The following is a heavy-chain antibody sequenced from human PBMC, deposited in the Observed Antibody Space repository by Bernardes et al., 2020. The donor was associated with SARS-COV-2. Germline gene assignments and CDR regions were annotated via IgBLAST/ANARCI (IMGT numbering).Heavy chain of an antibody. CDR2: IYHSGST. CDR3: ARYGDSRDAFDI. J-gene: IGHJ3*02. V-gene: IGHV4-4*02. CDR1: GGSISSSNW. Sequence: SEPLSLTCAVSGGSISSSNWWSCVRQPPGKGLEWIGEIYHSGSTNYNPSLKSRVTISVDKSKNQFSLKLSSVTAADTAVYYCARYGDSRDAFDIWGQGTMVTVSS. D-gene: IGHD4-17*01.